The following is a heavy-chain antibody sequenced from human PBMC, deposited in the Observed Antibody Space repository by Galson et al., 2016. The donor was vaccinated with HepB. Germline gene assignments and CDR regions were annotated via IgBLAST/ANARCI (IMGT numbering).Heavy chain of an antibody. D-gene: IGHD3-22*01. CDR3: AKDHNSNGYFDY. CDR1: EFTFSNSG. CDR2: ISYDGSHT. J-gene: IGHJ4*02. V-gene: IGHV3-30*18. Sequence: SLRLSCAASEFTFSNSGMHWVRQAPGKGLEWVAIISYDGSHTYYADSVKGRFTISRDNSKHTLYLQINSLRAEDTAVYHCAKDHNSNGYFDYWGQGTLVTVSS.